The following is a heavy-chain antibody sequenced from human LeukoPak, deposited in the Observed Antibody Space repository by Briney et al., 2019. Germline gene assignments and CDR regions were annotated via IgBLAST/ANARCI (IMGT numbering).Heavy chain of an antibody. CDR3: AREPYSGYDTFDY. V-gene: IGHV1-2*02. CDR2: INPNSGGT. J-gene: IGHJ4*02. Sequence: ASVKVSCKASGYTFTSYDINWVRQAPGQGLEWMGWINPNSGGTNYAQKFQGRVTMTRDTSISTAYMELSRLRSDDTAVYYCAREPYSGYDTFDYWGQGTLVTVSS. D-gene: IGHD5-12*01. CDR1: GYTFTSYD.